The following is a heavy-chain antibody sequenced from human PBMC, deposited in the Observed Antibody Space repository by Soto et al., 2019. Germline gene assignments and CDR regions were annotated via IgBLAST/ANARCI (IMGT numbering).Heavy chain of an antibody. J-gene: IGHJ4*02. D-gene: IGHD6-6*01. V-gene: IGHV3-23*01. Sequence: SGGSLRLSCAASGFTLSSYAMSWVRQAPGKGLEWVSAISGSGGSTYYADSVKGRFTISRDNSKNTLYLQMNSLRAEDTAVYYCVRSGSSSSDLGGSDYWGQGTLVTVSS. CDR1: GFTLSSYA. CDR2: ISGSGGST. CDR3: VRSGSSSSDLGGSDY.